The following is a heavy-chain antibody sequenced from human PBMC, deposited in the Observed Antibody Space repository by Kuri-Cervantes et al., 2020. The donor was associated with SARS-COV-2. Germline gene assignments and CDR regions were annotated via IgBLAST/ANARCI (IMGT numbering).Heavy chain of an antibody. Sequence: GESLKISCAASGFTFSSYSMNWVRQAPGKGLEWVSSISSSSSYIYYADSVKGRFTISRDNAKNSLYLQMNSLRAEGTAVYYCARGFKQSNGVDYWGQGTLVSVSS. CDR2: ISSSSSYI. CDR1: GFTFSSYS. CDR3: ARGFKQSNGVDY. D-gene: IGHD2-8*01. V-gene: IGHV3-21*01. J-gene: IGHJ4*02.